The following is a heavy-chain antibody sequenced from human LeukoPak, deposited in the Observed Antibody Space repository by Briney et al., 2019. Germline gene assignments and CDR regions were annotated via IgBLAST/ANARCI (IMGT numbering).Heavy chain of an antibody. J-gene: IGHJ5*02. CDR2: MNPNSGNT. D-gene: IGHD2/OR15-2a*01. CDR3: ARGPYKYSNWFDP. CDR1: GYTFTNYD. V-gene: IGHV1-8*01. Sequence: ASVKVSCKASGYTFTNYDINWVRQATGQGLEWMGWMNPNSGNTGYAQKFQGRVTMTRNTSISTAYMELSSLTSEDTAVYYCARGPYKYSNWFDPWGQGALVTVSS.